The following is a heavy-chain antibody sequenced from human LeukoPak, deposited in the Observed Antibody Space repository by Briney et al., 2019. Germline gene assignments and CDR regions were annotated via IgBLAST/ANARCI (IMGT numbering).Heavy chain of an antibody. CDR1: GFTFSSYG. Sequence: GRSLRLSCAASGFTFSSYGMHWARQAPGKGLEWVGVIWYDGSNKYYGDSVKGRFTISRDNSKNTLSLQMDSLRAEDTAVYYCARDRNWATRNWYFDLWGRGTLVTVSS. V-gene: IGHV3-33*01. CDR2: IWYDGSNK. J-gene: IGHJ2*01. CDR3: ARDRNWATRNWYFDL. D-gene: IGHD1-14*01.